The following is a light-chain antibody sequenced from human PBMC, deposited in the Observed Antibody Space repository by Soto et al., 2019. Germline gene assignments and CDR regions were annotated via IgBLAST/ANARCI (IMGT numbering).Light chain of an antibody. V-gene: IGKV3-20*01. CDR3: QQYGGSPIT. J-gene: IGKJ5*01. Sequence: EIVLTQSPDTLSLSPGGRATLSCRASQSVTTRLAWYQQKPGQPPRLLISGASVRASGVPVRISGSGSGIDFTLTISRLEPEDFALYYCQQYGGSPITFGLGTRLEVK. CDR2: GAS. CDR1: QSVTTR.